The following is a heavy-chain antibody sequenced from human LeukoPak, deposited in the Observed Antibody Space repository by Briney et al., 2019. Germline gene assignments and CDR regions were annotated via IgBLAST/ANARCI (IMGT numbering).Heavy chain of an antibody. V-gene: IGHV3-33*01. Sequence: GGSLRLSCAASGFTFSSYGMHWVRQAPGKGLEWVAVIWYDGSNKYYADSVKGRFTISRDNSKNTLYLQMNSLRAKDTAVYYCARDVYYDSSGYLDYWGQGTLVTVSS. CDR3: ARDVYYDSSGYLDY. CDR2: IWYDGSNK. J-gene: IGHJ4*02. CDR1: GFTFSSYG. D-gene: IGHD3-22*01.